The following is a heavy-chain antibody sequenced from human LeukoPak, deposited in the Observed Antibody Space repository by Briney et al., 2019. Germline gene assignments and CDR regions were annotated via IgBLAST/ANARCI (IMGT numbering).Heavy chain of an antibody. J-gene: IGHJ6*03. D-gene: IGHD6-13*01. CDR2: ISSSGSTI. CDR1: GYTFSDYY. CDR3: AREGGSSWRDYYYYYMDV. Sequence: GGSLRLSCAASGYTFSDYYMSWIRQAPGKGLEWVSYISSSGSTIYCADSVKGRFTISRDNAKNSLYLQMNSLRAEDTAVYYCAREGGSSWRDYYYYYMDVWGKGTTVTVSS. V-gene: IGHV3-11*01.